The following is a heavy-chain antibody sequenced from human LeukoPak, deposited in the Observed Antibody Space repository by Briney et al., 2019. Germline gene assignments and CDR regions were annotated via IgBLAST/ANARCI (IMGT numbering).Heavy chain of an antibody. Sequence: GGSLRLSCAASGFSVSSNYMSWVRQAPGKGLEWVSVIYSGDRTYYADSVEGRFTISRDSSKNTLYLQMNNLRVEDTAVYYCERVSMSQYWGQGTLVTVSS. V-gene: IGHV3-53*01. CDR2: IYSGDRT. D-gene: IGHD5/OR15-5a*01. CDR1: GFSVSSNY. CDR3: ERVSMSQY. J-gene: IGHJ4*02.